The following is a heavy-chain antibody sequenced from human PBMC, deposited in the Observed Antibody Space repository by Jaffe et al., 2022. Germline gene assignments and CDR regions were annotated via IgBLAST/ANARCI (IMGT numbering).Heavy chain of an antibody. CDR2: ISSSGSTI. Sequence: QVQLVESGGGLVKPGGSLRLSCAASGFTFSDYYMSWIRQAPGKGLEWVSYISSSGSTIYYADSVKGRFTISRDNAKNSLYLQMNSLRAEDTAVYYCARVVLRFLEWLDGGAFDIWGQGTMVTVSS. J-gene: IGHJ3*02. D-gene: IGHD3-3*01. V-gene: IGHV3-11*01. CDR3: ARVVLRFLEWLDGGAFDI. CDR1: GFTFSDYY.